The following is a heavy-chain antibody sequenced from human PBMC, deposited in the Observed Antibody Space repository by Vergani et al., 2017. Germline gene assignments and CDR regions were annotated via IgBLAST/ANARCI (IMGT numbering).Heavy chain of an antibody. CDR1: GFTFSDHY. CDR3: ARVNSGTNYGMDV. CDR2: TRNKANSYTT. D-gene: IGHD1-26*01. J-gene: IGHJ6*02. Sequence: VQLVESGGGLVQPGGSLRLSCAASGFTFSDHYMDWVRQAPGKGLEWVGRTRNKANSYTTEYAASVKGRFTISRDDSKNSLYLQMNSLKTEDTAVYYCARVNSGTNYGMDVWGQGTTVTVSS. V-gene: IGHV3-72*01.